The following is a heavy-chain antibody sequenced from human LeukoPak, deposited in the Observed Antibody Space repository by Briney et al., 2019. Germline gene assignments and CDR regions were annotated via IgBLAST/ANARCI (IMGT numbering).Heavy chain of an antibody. D-gene: IGHD3-10*02. CDR1: GFTFSSYT. CDR3: AELGITMIGGV. V-gene: IGHV3-21*01. J-gene: IGHJ6*04. Sequence: PGGSLRLSCVASGFTFSSYTMSWVRQAPGKGLEWVSSISSGGTYIYYADSVKGRFTISRDNAKNSLYLQMNSLRAEDTAVYYCAELGITMIGGVWGKGTTVTISS. CDR2: ISSGGTYI.